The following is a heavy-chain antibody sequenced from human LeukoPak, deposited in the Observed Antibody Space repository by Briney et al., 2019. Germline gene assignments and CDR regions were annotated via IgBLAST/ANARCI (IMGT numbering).Heavy chain of an antibody. Sequence: SETLSLTCAVYGGSFSAYYWSWIRQPPGKGLEWIGEINHSGSTNYNPSLKSRVTISVDTSKNQFSLKLSSVTAADTAVYYCARKQWLVHYYFDYWGQGTLVTVSS. CDR1: GGSFSAYY. D-gene: IGHD6-19*01. J-gene: IGHJ4*02. V-gene: IGHV4-34*01. CDR2: INHSGST. CDR3: ARKQWLVHYYFDY.